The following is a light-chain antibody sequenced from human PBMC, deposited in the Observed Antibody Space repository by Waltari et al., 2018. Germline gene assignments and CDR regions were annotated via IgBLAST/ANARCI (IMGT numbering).Light chain of an antibody. CDR3: QSSDISATWV. V-gene: IGLV3-25*03. J-gene: IGLJ3*02. Sequence: SYALTQLPSVSVSPGQTARITCSGDALPTQYVYWYQQKSGQAPILVITQDNKRPSGIPERFSGSTSGTTKTLTISGVQAEDEADYYCQSSDISATWVFGGGTKLTVL. CDR2: QDN. CDR1: ALPTQY.